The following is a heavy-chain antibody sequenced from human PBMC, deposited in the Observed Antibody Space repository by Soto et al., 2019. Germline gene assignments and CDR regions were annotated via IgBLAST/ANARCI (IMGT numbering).Heavy chain of an antibody. CDR2: IFYSGST. D-gene: IGHD5-18*01. CDR1: GGTLSSGPYY. CDR3: ARGRGYRYGDRELFFEY. V-gene: IGHV4-31*03. J-gene: IGHJ4*02. Sequence: PSETLSLTCTVSGGTLSSGPYYWTWIRQHPGKGLEWIGYIFYSGSTYYNPSLKARLTISVDTSANQFSLSLSSVTAADTAVYYCARGRGYRYGDRELFFEYCGQGALVTVSS.